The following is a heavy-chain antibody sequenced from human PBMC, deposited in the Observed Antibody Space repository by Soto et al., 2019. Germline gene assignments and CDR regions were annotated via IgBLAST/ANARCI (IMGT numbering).Heavy chain of an antibody. CDR1: GFTFSSYW. V-gene: IGHV3-7*04. D-gene: IGHD3-22*01. CDR2: IKQDGSEK. CDR3: ARGDYYDSSGPFLVVFDT. Sequence: GGSLRLSCAASGFTFSSYWMSWVRQAPGKGLEWLANIKQDGSEKWYVDSVKGRFTMSRDNAKNSLYLQMNSLRAEDTAVYYCARGDYYDSSGPFLVVFDTWGQGTMVTVSS. J-gene: IGHJ3*02.